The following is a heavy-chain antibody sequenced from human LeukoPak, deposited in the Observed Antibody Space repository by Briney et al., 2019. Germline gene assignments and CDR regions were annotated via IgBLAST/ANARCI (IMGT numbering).Heavy chain of an antibody. Sequence: GGSLRLSCVASGFTFSSHPMHWVRQAPGKGLEWVAVVSYDGSNEYYADSVKGRFTISRDISRHILYLQMNSLRGEDTAVYYCARGPSNYFSYYMDVWGKGTTVAVSS. J-gene: IGHJ6*03. V-gene: IGHV3-30*07. CDR1: GFTFSSHP. CDR3: ARGPSNYFSYYMDV. CDR2: VSYDGSNE.